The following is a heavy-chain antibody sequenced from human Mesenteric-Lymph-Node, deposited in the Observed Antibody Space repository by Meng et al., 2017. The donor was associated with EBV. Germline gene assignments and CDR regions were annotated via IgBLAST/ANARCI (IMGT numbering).Heavy chain of an antibody. CDR3: ARVRGIAVVPPDY. J-gene: IGHJ4*02. V-gene: IGHV1-3*01. D-gene: IGHD6-19*01. CDR2: INAGNGNT. Sequence: QLVRSGPKVKMPWASVKVSCKASGYPFTSYAMHWVRQAPGQRLEWMGWINAGNGNTKYSQKFQGRVTITRDTSASTAYMELSSLRSEDTAVYYCARVRGIAVVPPDYWGQGTLVTVSS. CDR1: GYPFTSYA.